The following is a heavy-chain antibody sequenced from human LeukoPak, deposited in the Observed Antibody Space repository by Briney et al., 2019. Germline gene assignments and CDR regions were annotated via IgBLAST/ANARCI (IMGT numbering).Heavy chain of an antibody. CDR3: ARGGSHWRGYNWNYGYYGMDV. CDR2: INHSGST. Sequence: PSETLSLTCAVYGGSLSGYYWSWIRQPPGRGLEWIGEINHSGSTNYNPSLKSRVTISVDTSKNQFSLKLSSVTAADTAVYYCARGGSHWRGYNWNYGYYGMDVWGQGTTVTVSS. V-gene: IGHV4-34*01. J-gene: IGHJ6*02. CDR1: GGSLSGYY. D-gene: IGHD1-7*01.